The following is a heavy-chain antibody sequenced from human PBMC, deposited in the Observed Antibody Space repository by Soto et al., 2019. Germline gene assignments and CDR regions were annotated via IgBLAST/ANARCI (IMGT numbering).Heavy chain of an antibody. Sequence: VQLVESGGGVVQPGRSLRLSCAVSGFTLSDFAMHWVRQAPGRGLEWVAFLSYDGNTKSYADSVKGRFTISRDTSMNTLFLQMNSLRAEDTAVYYCARDIVAGSYFDYWGQGNLVTVSS. CDR2: LSYDGNTK. V-gene: IGHV3-30-3*01. CDR1: GFTLSDFA. CDR3: ARDIVAGSYFDY. J-gene: IGHJ4*02. D-gene: IGHD6-19*01.